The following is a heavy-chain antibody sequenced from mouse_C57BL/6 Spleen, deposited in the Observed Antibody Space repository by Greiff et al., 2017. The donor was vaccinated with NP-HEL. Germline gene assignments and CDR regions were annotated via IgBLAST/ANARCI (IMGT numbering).Heavy chain of an antibody. CDR2: IHPNSGST. Sequence: QVQLKQPGAELVKPGASVKLSCKASGYTFTSYWMHWVKQRPGQGLEWIGMIHPNSGSTNYNEKFKSKATLTVDKSSSTAYMQLSSLTSEDSAVYYCARLGDGYYLDYWGQGTTLTVSS. CDR3: ARLGDGYYLDY. D-gene: IGHD2-3*01. J-gene: IGHJ2*01. V-gene: IGHV1-64*01. CDR1: GYTFTSYW.